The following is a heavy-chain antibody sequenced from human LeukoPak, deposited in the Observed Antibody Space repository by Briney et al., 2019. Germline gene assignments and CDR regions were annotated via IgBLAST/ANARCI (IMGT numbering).Heavy chain of an antibody. CDR3: VRAAMPYIINGRRFDY. CDR2: SGTVGDT. CDR1: GFTSSAYD. J-gene: IGHJ4*02. D-gene: IGHD2-2*01. Sequence: SGGSLRLSCAASGFTSSAYDMHWVRQITGGGLEWVSTSGTVGDTFYSDSVKGRFTISRENAKNSVHLQMNSLRVGDSAIYFCVRAAMPYIINGRRFDYWGQGTLVTVSS. V-gene: IGHV3-13*04.